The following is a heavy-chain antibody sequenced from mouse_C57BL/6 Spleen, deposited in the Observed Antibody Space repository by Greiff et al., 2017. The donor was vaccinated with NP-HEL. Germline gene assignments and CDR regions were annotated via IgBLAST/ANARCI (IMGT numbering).Heavy chain of an antibody. D-gene: IGHD2-5*01. CDR3: ARQDYSNYRWYFDV. J-gene: IGHJ1*03. V-gene: IGHV5-12*01. Sequence: EVQVVESGGGLVQPGGSLKLSCAASGFTFSDYYMYWVRQTPEKRLEWVAYISNGGGSTYYPDTVKGRFTISRDNAKNTLYLQMSRLKSEDTAMYYCARQDYSNYRWYFDVWGTGTTVTVSS. CDR1: GFTFSDYY. CDR2: ISNGGGST.